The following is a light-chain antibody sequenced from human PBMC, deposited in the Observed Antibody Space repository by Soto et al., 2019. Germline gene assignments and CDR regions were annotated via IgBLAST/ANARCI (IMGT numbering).Light chain of an antibody. CDR2: GAS. CDR1: QSISSSY. Sequence: EIVLTQSPGTLSLSPGERATLSCRASQSISSSYLAWYQQRPGQAPRLLIFGASYRATGIPDRFRGSGSGTDFTLTISRLEPEDFAVYYCQQYSSSPPEFTFGPGTKVDSK. CDR3: QQYSSSPPEFT. J-gene: IGKJ3*01. V-gene: IGKV3-20*01.